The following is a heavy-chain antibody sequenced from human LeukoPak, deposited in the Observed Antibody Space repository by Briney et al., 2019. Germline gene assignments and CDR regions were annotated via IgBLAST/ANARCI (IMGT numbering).Heavy chain of an antibody. V-gene: IGHV4-39*01. CDR1: GVSISSPSFY. Sequence: PSETLSLTCTISGVSISSPSFYWAWIRQTPEKGLEWIGSKYYSGNTYYNPSLKSRVTISVDTSKNHFSLSLTSVTAADTAVYYCARQGVVVAAYFDSWGQGTLVTVSS. CDR2: KYYSGNT. J-gene: IGHJ4*02. D-gene: IGHD2-15*01. CDR3: ARQGVVVAAYFDS.